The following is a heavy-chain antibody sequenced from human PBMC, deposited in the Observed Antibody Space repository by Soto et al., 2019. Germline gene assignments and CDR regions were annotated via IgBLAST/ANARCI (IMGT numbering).Heavy chain of an antibody. D-gene: IGHD6-19*01. V-gene: IGHV3-23*01. CDR3: AYSSTSSDY. Sequence: EVQLLESGGGLVQPGGSLRLSCAASGFTFSSYAMSWVRQAPGKGLEWVSAISGSGGSTYYADSVKSRFTISRDNAKNTLYLQMNSLRAEHTAVYYCAYSSTSSDYWGQGTLVTVSS. CDR2: ISGSGGST. J-gene: IGHJ4*02. CDR1: GFTFSSYA.